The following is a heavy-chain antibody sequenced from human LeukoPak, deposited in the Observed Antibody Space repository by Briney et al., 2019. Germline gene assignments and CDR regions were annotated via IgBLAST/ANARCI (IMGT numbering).Heavy chain of an antibody. Sequence: SSETLSLTCTVSGGSISSSSYYWGWIRQPPGKGLEWIGSIYYSGSTYYNPSLKSRVTISVDTSKNQFSLKLSSVTAADTAVYYCARGRFDIWGQGTMVTVSS. CDR3: ARGRFDI. V-gene: IGHV4-39*01. CDR1: GGSISSSSYY. CDR2: IYYSGST. J-gene: IGHJ3*02.